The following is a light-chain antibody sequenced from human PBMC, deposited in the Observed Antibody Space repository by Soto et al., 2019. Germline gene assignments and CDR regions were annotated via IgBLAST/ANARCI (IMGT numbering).Light chain of an antibody. CDR1: QSVSSY. V-gene: IGKV3-11*01. CDR3: QQRSNWPSWT. Sequence: EVVLTQSPATLSLSPGDRATLSCRASQSVSSYLAWYQQKPGQAPRLLIYDASNRAAGIPARFSGSGSGTDFTIPISRLEPEDFAVYYCQQRSNWPSWTFGQGTKVEIK. J-gene: IGKJ1*01. CDR2: DAS.